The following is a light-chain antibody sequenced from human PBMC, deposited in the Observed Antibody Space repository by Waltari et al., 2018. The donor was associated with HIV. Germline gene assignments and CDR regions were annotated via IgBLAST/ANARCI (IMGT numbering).Light chain of an antibody. V-gene: IGKV4-1*01. CDR1: QTVLYTSNNIKY. CDR3: QQYYSVPPT. CDR2: WAS. J-gene: IGKJ1*01. Sequence: DIVMTQSPDSLAVSLGERATLTCKSSQTVLYTSNNIKYLAWYQQKPVQPPKLLIYWASTRESGVPDRFSGSGSGTDFTLTISSLQAEDVAVYFCQQYYSVPPTFGQGTKVEIK.